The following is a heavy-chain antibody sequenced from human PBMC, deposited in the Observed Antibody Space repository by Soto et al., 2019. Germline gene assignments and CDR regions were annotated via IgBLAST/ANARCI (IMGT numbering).Heavy chain of an antibody. CDR1: GDTFSTSS. CDR2: IVPMFDAA. J-gene: IGHJ5*02. D-gene: IGHD3-10*01. V-gene: IGHV1-69*01. Sequence: QAQLVQSGAEVKKPGSSVKVSCKASGDTFSTSSMNWVRQAPGQGLEWMGGIVPMFDAADYAQKFQGRVTITADELTSTAYLELSSLRSDDTAIYYCATIGERSWFDPWGQGTLVIVSS. CDR3: ATIGERSWFDP.